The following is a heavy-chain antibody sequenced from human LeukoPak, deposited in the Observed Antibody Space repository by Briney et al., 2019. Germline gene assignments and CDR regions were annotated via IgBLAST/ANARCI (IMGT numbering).Heavy chain of an antibody. D-gene: IGHD2-2*01. V-gene: IGHV3-7*01. J-gene: IGHJ1*01. Sequence: PGGSLRLSCAASGFTFSTYWMSWVRQAPGKGREWVSNIKPDGSEKYYGDSLKGRFTIFRDNAKNSLYVQMNSLRAEDTAVYYCATHSSMNAREFQHWGQGTLVTVSS. CDR2: IKPDGSEK. CDR3: ATHSSMNAREFQH. CDR1: GFTFSTYW.